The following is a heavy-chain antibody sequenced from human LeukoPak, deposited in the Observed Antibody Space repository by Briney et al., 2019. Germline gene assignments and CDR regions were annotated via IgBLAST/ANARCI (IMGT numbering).Heavy chain of an antibody. J-gene: IGHJ4*02. CDR1: GGSISSYY. Sequence: SETLSLTCSVSGGSISSYYWSWIRQPAGKGLEWIGRISPSGRTNYNPSLKSRVTISVDKSKNQFSLKLTSVTAADTAVYYCARGMKDYTSSIGYWGQGTLVTVSS. V-gene: IGHV4-4*07. CDR3: ARGMKDYTSSIGY. CDR2: ISPSGRT. D-gene: IGHD2-2*02.